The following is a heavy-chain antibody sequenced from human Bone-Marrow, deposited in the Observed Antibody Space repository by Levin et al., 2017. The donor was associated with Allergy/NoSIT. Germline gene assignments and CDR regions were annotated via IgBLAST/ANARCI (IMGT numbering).Heavy chain of an antibody. CDR2: INPSDGST. Sequence: GASVKVSCKASGYTFTRYDMHWVRQAPGQGLEWVGIINPSDGSTSYAQKFQGRVTMTRDTSTSIVFMELSSLRSEDTAVYYCSRVYCSNGVCYRDVFDYWGQGTLVTVSS. J-gene: IGHJ4*02. V-gene: IGHV1-46*01. CDR1: GYTFTRYD. D-gene: IGHD2-8*01. CDR3: SRVYCSNGVCYRDVFDY.